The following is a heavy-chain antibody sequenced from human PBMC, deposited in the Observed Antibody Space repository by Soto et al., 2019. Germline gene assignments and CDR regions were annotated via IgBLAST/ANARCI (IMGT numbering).Heavy chain of an antibody. Sequence: SSETLSLTCSVSGGSFSSDSFIWSWVRQFPGKGLEWIGYINYSGSTNYNPSLKSRVTISSDTSKNQFSLRLTSMTAADTAVYFCARDRPRTIYNSDYYYYGLDVWGQGTTVTVSS. D-gene: IGHD6-19*01. CDR1: GGSFSSDSFI. CDR2: INYSGST. J-gene: IGHJ6*02. CDR3: ARDRPRTIYNSDYYYYGLDV. V-gene: IGHV4-61*01.